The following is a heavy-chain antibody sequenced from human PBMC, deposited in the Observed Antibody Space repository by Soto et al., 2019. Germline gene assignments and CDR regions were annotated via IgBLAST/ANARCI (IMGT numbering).Heavy chain of an antibody. Sequence: EVQLLESGGGLVQPGGSLRLSCAASGFTFSSYAMSWVRQAPGKGLEWVSAISGSGGSTYYADSVKGRFTISRDNSKNTLYLQMQSLRAEDTAVYYCGGAFRIAVADFFDYWGQGTLVTVSS. J-gene: IGHJ4*02. D-gene: IGHD6-19*01. V-gene: IGHV3-23*01. CDR1: GFTFSSYA. CDR2: ISGSGGST. CDR3: GGAFRIAVADFFDY.